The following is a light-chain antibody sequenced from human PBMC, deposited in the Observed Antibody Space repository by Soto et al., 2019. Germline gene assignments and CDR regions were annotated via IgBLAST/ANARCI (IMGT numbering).Light chain of an antibody. CDR2: GAS. Sequence: EIVLTQSPGPLSLSPGERATLSCRASQSVSSSYLAWYQQKPGQAPRLFIYGASSRATGIPDRFSGSGSGTDFTLTISRLEPEDFAVYYCHQYDSSPLTFGGGTKVEIK. CDR1: QSVSSSY. CDR3: HQYDSSPLT. V-gene: IGKV3-20*01. J-gene: IGKJ4*01.